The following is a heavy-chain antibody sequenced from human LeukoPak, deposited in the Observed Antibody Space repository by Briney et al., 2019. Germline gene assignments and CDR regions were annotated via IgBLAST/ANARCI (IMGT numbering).Heavy chain of an antibody. J-gene: IGHJ6*02. Sequence: SETLSLTCTVSGGSISSSSYCWGWIRQPPGKGLEWIGSIYYSGSTYYNPSLKSRVTISVDTSKNQFSLNLSSVTAADTAVYYCARRAALTVTIYYYYGMDVWGQGTTVTVSS. V-gene: IGHV4-39*01. CDR1: GGSISSSSYC. D-gene: IGHD4-17*01. CDR3: ARRAALTVTIYYYYGMDV. CDR2: IYYSGST.